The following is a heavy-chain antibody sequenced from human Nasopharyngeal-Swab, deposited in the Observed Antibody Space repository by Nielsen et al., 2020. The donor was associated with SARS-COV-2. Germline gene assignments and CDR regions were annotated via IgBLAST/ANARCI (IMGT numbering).Heavy chain of an antibody. Sequence: WIRQPPGKGLEWVSYISGSSSRSNHADSVKGRFTVSRDNAKNSLYLQMDSLRADDTAVYYCARPARGSWYFNYGMDVWGQGTTVTVSS. V-gene: IGHV3-11*03. D-gene: IGHD6-13*01. CDR2: ISGSSSRS. CDR3: ARPARGSWYFNYGMDV. J-gene: IGHJ6*02.